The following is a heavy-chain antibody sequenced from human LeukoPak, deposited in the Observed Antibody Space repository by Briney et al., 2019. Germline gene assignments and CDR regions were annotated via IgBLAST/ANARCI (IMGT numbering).Heavy chain of an antibody. D-gene: IGHD6-13*01. J-gene: IGHJ6*03. CDR2: ISGSGGST. Sequence: TGGSLRLSCAASGFTFSSYAMSWVRQAPGKGLEWVSAISGSGGSTYYADSVKGRFTISRDNSKNTLYLQMNSLRAEDTAVYYCAKDPVIAASGHYYYYYMDVWGKGTTVTVSS. V-gene: IGHV3-23*01. CDR3: AKDPVIAASGHYYYYYMDV. CDR1: GFTFSSYA.